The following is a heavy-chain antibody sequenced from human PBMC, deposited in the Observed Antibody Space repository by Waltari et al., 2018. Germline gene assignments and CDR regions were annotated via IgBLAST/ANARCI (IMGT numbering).Heavy chain of an antibody. CDR1: GYTFTGYS. D-gene: IGHD2-21*02. CDR2: INRNSVGT. V-gene: IGHV1-2*02. J-gene: IGHJ4*02. CDR3: ARSQQRLVVVTAIRY. Sequence: QVQLVQSGAEVKKPGASVQVSCKASGYTFTGYSMHWVRQAPGQGREWVGLINRNSVGTNYAKKVKGRVTRTMDTSISTADRELIRLRADDTAVYYCARSQQRLVVVTAIRYWGQGTRVTGSS.